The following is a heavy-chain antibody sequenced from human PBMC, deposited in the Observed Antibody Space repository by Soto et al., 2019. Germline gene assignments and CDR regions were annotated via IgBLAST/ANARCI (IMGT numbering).Heavy chain of an antibody. V-gene: IGHV3-23*01. D-gene: IGHD2-15*01. J-gene: IGHJ5*02. Sequence: GGSLRLSCAASGSTFSSYAMSWVRQAPGKGLEWVSAISGSGGSTYYADSVKGRFTISRDNSKNTLYLQMNSLRAEDTAVYYCAKGVVDATPFRHWFDPWGQGTLVTVSS. CDR1: GSTFSSYA. CDR2: ISGSGGST. CDR3: AKGVVDATPFRHWFDP.